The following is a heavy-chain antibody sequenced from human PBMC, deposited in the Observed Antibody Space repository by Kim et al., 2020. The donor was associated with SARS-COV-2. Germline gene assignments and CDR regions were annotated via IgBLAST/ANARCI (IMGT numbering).Heavy chain of an antibody. Sequence: ADSVKGRFTISRDNSKNTLYLQMNSLSAEDTAVYYCAKDCYYDSSGYYPYWGQGTLVTVSS. V-gene: IGHV3-23*01. D-gene: IGHD3-22*01. J-gene: IGHJ4*02. CDR3: AKDCYYDSSGYYPY.